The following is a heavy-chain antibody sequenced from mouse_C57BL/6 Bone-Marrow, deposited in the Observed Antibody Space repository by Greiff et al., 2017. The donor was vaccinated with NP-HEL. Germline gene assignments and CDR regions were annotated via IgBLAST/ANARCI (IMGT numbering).Heavy chain of an antibody. CDR3: ARNSLSTMVEYFDV. CDR2: IWSGGST. CDR1: GFSLTSYG. D-gene: IGHD2-2*01. V-gene: IGHV2-2*01. J-gene: IGHJ1*03. Sequence: QVQLQQSGPGLVQPSQSLSITCTVSGFSLTSYGVHWVRQSPGKGLEWLGVIWSGGSTDYNAAFISRLSISKDNSKSQVFFKMNSLQADDTAIYYCARNSLSTMVEYFDVWGTGTTVTVSS.